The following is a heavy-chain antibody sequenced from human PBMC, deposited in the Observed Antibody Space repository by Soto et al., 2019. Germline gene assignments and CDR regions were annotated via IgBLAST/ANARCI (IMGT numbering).Heavy chain of an antibody. V-gene: IGHV2-5*02. D-gene: IGHD6-19*01. Sequence: SGPTLVNPTQTLTLTCTFSGFSLSTSGVGVGWIRQPPGKALEWLALIYWDDDKRYSPSLKNRLTITKDTSKNQVVLTVTNVDPVDTGTYYCAHRRPNSSGWPFDYWGQGTLVTVSS. CDR3: AHRRPNSSGWPFDY. CDR2: IYWDDDK. J-gene: IGHJ4*02. CDR1: GFSLSTSGVG.